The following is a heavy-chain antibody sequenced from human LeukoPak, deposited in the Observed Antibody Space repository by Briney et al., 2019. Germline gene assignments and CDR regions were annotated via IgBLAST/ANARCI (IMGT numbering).Heavy chain of an antibody. V-gene: IGHV3-21*01. J-gene: IGHJ3*02. Sequence: GGSLRLSCAASGFTFSSYSMNWVRQAPGKGLEWVSSISSSSSYIYYADSVKGRFTISRDNAKNSLYLQMNSLRAEDTAVYYCARDVMWDAFDIWGQGTMVTVSS. CDR3: ARDVMWDAFDI. CDR2: ISSSSSYI. D-gene: IGHD2-21*01. CDR1: GFTFSSYS.